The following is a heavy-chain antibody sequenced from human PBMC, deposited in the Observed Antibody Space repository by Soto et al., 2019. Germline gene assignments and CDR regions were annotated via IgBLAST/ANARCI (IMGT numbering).Heavy chain of an antibody. CDR1: GDSISSYGYC. V-gene: IGHV4-31*03. Sequence: TMSLTCSVSGDSISSYGYCWSWIRQRPGKGLEWIGYICYGGSTYYNPSLKSRVTISVATSNDRFSLNLNSVTAADTAVYYCARVWLRGLYSDHDAGFDPWGQGTLVTVSS. CDR2: ICYGGST. J-gene: IGHJ5*02. CDR3: ARVWLRGLYSDHDAGFDP. D-gene: IGHD3-16*01.